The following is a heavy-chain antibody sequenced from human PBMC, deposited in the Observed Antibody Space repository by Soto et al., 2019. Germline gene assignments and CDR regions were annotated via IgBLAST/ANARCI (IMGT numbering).Heavy chain of an antibody. Sequence: ASVKVSCKASGYTFTGYYIHWVLQAPGQGLEWMGGINPNSGASNYAQKFQGRVTMTRDTSISTAYMELSRLRSDDTAVYYCARYCSSTSCQLDPWGQGTLVTVSS. CDR1: GYTFTGYY. CDR3: ARYCSSTSCQLDP. D-gene: IGHD2-2*01. V-gene: IGHV1-2*02. J-gene: IGHJ5*02. CDR2: INPNSGAS.